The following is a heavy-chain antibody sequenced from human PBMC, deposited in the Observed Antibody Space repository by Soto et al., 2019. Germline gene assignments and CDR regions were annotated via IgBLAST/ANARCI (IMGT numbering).Heavy chain of an antibody. Sequence: SETLSLTCAVYGGSFSCYYWSWIRQPPGKGLEWIGEINHSGSTNYNPSLKSRVTISVDTSKNQFSLKLSSVTAADKAVYYCARSYRTDYLLRRSSRLWSDYGMDVWGQGTTVTVSS. V-gene: IGHV4-34*01. J-gene: IGHJ6*02. CDR2: INHSGST. CDR1: GGSFSCYY. D-gene: IGHD3-3*01. CDR3: ARSYRTDYLLRRSSRLWSDYGMDV.